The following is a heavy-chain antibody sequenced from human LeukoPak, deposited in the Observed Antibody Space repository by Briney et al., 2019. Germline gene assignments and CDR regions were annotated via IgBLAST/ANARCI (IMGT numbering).Heavy chain of an antibody. D-gene: IGHD3-10*01. CDR2: IWYDGSNK. V-gene: IGHV3-33*01. Sequence: GRSLRLSCAASGFTFSGYGMHWVRQTPGEWLEWVAFIWYDGSNKYYADSVKGRFTISRDNSKNTLYLQMNSLRAEDTAVYYCAGDGGSGTPRVYFDYWGQGTLVTVSS. CDR3: AGDGGSGTPRVYFDY. CDR1: GFTFSGYG. J-gene: IGHJ4*02.